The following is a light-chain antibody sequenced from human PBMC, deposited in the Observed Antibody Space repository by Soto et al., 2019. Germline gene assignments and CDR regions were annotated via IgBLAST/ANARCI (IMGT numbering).Light chain of an antibody. V-gene: IGLV2-14*01. CDR3: GSYSSTDTPFV. Sequence: QSVLAQPSSVSGSPGQSITISCTGTSPVVGGYNYVSWYQHHSGKAPKLLIYEVTNRPSGISDRFSGSKSVNTASLTISGLQAEDESDYYCGSYSSTDTPFVFGTGTKVTVL. J-gene: IGLJ1*01. CDR2: EVT. CDR1: SPVVGGYNY.